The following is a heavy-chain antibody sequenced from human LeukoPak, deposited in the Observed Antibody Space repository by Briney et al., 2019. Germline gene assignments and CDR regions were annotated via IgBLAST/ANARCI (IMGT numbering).Heavy chain of an antibody. D-gene: IGHD6-13*01. Sequence: GGSLRLSCAASGFPFSTYSMSWVRQAPGKGLEWVSYISSISSIIYYADSVKGRFTISRDNARSSLYLQMNSLRAEDTAVYYCARSRPGTEAGQPNFDYGGQGTLVTVSS. V-gene: IGHV3-48*01. CDR1: GFPFSTYS. J-gene: IGHJ4*02. CDR3: ARSRPGTEAGQPNFDY. CDR2: ISSISSII.